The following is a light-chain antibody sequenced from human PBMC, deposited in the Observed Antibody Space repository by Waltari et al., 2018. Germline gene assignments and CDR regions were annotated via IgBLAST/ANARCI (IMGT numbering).Light chain of an antibody. J-gene: IGKJ2*01. CDR3: QQAYSVPYT. Sequence: DIQMTQSPSSLSASVGDRVTITCRASHNINIFLNWYQQKPGEGPKLLIYKASNMEGGVPSRFSGSGSGTEFSHSISSLQPDDFATYFCQQAYSVPYTFGQGTNL. CDR2: KAS. V-gene: IGKV1-39*01. CDR1: HNINIF.